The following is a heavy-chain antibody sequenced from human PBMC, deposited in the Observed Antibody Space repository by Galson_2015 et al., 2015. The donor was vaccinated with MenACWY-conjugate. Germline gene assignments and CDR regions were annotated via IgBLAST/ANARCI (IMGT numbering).Heavy chain of an antibody. CDR3: AKGVRSGHTYGAFEI. J-gene: IGHJ3*02. V-gene: IGHV3-23*01. Sequence: SLRLSCATPGFTFSDYTMGWVRQAPGKGLEWVSTITGGGGTTYYADSVKGRFSTSRDNSKNTLDVQMNSLRVEDTAVYYCAKGVRSGHTYGAFEIWGQGTMVTVSS. CDR2: ITGGGGTT. CDR1: GFTFSDYT. D-gene: IGHD3-3*01.